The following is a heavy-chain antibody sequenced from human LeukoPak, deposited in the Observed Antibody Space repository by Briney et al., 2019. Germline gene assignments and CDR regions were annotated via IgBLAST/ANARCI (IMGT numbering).Heavy chain of an antibody. CDR1: GFTFTSSA. CDR2: IVVGSGNT. CDR3: AAGSGSSTLDFDY. J-gene: IGHJ4*02. D-gene: IGHD1-26*01. Sequence: SVKVSCKASGFTFTSSAVQWVRQVRGQRLEWIGWIVVGSGNTNYAQKFQERVTITRDMSTSTAYMELSSLRSEDTAVYYCAAGSGSSTLDFDYWGQGTLVTVSS. V-gene: IGHV1-58*01.